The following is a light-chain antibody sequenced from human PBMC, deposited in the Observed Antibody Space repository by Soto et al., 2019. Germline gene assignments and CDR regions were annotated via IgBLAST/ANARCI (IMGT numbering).Light chain of an antibody. CDR2: GAS. CDR3: QQYGGLPRT. J-gene: IGKJ1*01. V-gene: IGKV3-20*01. CDR1: QSVSSNY. Sequence: EIVLTQSPGTVSLSPGERATLSCRASQSVSSNYLAWYQQKPGQAPRLLIYGASSRATGTPDRFSGSGSGTDFTLTISRLEPEDFAVYYCQQYGGLPRTFGQGTKVEIK.